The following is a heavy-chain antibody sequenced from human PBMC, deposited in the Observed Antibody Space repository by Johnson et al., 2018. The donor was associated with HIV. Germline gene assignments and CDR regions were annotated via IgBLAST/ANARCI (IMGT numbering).Heavy chain of an antibody. CDR3: ARVSDSDSN. J-gene: IGHJ3*01. Sequence: VQLVESGGGLIQPGGSLKLSCVASGFTFSASAIHWVRQASGKGLEWVGHISSKTNSYATELAASLKGRFTISRDDSKNTLYLQMNSLRAEDTAVYYCARVSDSDSNWGQGTMVTVSS. D-gene: IGHD3-22*01. CDR1: GFTFSASA. CDR2: ISSKTNSYAT. V-gene: IGHV3-73*01.